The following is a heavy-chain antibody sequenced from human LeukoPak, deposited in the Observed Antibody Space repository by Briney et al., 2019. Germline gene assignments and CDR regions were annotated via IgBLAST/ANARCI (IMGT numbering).Heavy chain of an antibody. D-gene: IGHD3-10*01. CDR1: GYSFTSYW. CDR2: IYPGDSDT. Sequence: GESLKISCKGSGYSFTSYWIGWVRQMPGKGLEWMGIIYPGDSDTRYSPSFQGQVTISADKSISTAYLQWSSLKASDTAMYYCARHSPEAGGAYYYYYYYMDVWGKGTTVTVSS. V-gene: IGHV5-51*01. CDR3: ARHSPEAGGAYYYYYYYMDV. J-gene: IGHJ6*03.